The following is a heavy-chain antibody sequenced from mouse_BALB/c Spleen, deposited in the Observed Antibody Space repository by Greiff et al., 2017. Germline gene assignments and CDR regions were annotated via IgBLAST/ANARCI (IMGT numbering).Heavy chain of an antibody. Sequence: VQRVESGPGLVAPSQSLSITCTVSGFSLTSYGVHWVRQPPGKGLEWLGVIWAGGSTNYNSALMSRLSISKDNSKSQVFLKMNSLQTDDTAMYYCARDYYGSSPLAYWGQGTLVTVSA. CDR2: IWAGGST. D-gene: IGHD1-1*01. V-gene: IGHV2-9*02. CDR1: GFSLTSYG. J-gene: IGHJ3*01. CDR3: ARDYYGSSPLAY.